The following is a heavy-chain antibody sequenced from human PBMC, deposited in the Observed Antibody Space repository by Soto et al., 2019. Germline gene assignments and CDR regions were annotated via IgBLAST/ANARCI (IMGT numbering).Heavy chain of an antibody. CDR1: GFTFSSYG. D-gene: IGHD6-13*01. CDR2: ISYDGSNK. J-gene: IGHJ4*02. V-gene: IGHV3-30*18. Sequence: QVQLVESGGGVVQPGRSLRLSCAASGFTFSSYGMHWVRQAPGKGLEWVAVISYDGSNKYYADSVKGRFTISRDNSKNTLYLQMNSLRAEDTAVYYCAKGSYGYSSSWSDYWGQGTLVTVSS. CDR3: AKGSYGYSSSWSDY.